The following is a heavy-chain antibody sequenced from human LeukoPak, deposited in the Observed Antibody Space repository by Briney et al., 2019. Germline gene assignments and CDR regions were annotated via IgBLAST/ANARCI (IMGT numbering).Heavy chain of an antibody. D-gene: IGHD5/OR15-5a*01. V-gene: IGHV4-59*01. Sequence: SETLSLTCTVSGGSINNYYWSWIRQPPGKGLEWIGYIYYSGSTYYNPSLESRVTISVDTSKNQFSLNLTSVTAADTALYYCAIDLDGYYYYGMDVWGQGTTVTVSS. CDR2: IYYSGST. CDR1: GGSINNYY. J-gene: IGHJ6*02. CDR3: AIDLDGYYYYGMDV.